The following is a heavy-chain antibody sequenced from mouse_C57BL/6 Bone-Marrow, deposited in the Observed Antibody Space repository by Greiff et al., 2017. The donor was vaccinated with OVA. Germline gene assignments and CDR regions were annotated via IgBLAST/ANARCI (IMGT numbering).Heavy chain of an antibody. CDR1: GYTFTSYT. CDR3: ARRDYGSSYAMDY. CDR2: INPSSGYT. J-gene: IGHJ4*01. D-gene: IGHD1-1*01. V-gene: IGHV1-4*01. Sequence: VQLQQSGAELARPGASVKMSCKASGYTFTSYTMHWVKQRPGQGLEWIGYINPSSGYTKYNQKFKDKATLTADKSSITAYMQLSSLTSEDSAVYYCARRDYGSSYAMDYWGQGTSVTVSS.